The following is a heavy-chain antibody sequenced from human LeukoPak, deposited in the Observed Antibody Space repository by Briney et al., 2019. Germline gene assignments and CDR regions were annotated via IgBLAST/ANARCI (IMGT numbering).Heavy chain of an antibody. CDR1: GFTFSSYS. V-gene: IGHV3-21*01. CDR2: ISSSSSYI. CDR3: ASPASWRVHSWFDP. J-gene: IGHJ5*02. D-gene: IGHD6-19*01. Sequence: GGSLRLSCAASGFTFSSYSMNWVRQAPGKGLEWVSSISSSSSYIYYADSVKGRFTISRDNAKNSLYLQMNSLRAEDTAVYYCASPASWRVHSWFDPWGQGTLVTVSS.